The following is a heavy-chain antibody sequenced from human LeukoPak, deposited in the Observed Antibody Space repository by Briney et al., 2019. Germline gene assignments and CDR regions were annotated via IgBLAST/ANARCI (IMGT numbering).Heavy chain of an antibody. CDR3: ARGVHYYDSSGYYYDWFDP. Sequence: SETLSLTCAVYGGSFSGYYWSWIRQPPGKGLEWIGEINHSGSTNYNPSLKSRVTISVDTSKNQFSLKLSSVTAADTAVYYCARGVHYYDSSGYYYDWFDPWGQGTLVTVSS. CDR2: INHSGST. J-gene: IGHJ5*02. D-gene: IGHD3-22*01. V-gene: IGHV4-34*01. CDR1: GGSFSGYY.